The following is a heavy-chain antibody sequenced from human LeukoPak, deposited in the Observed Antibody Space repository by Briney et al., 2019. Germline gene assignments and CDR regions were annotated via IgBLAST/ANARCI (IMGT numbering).Heavy chain of an antibody. CDR3: ARTMYSSGWFLY. V-gene: IGHV3-23*01. J-gene: IGHJ4*02. Sequence: GGSLRLSCAVSGFTFSSYAMSWVRQAPGKGLEWVSAISGSGGSTYYADSVKGRFTISRDNSKNTLYLQMNSLRAEDTAVYYCARTMYSSGWFLYWGQGTLVTVSS. CDR1: GFTFSSYA. D-gene: IGHD6-19*01. CDR2: ISGSGGST.